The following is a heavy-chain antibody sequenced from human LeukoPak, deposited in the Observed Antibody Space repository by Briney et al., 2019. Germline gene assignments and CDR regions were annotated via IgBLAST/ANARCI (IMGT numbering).Heavy chain of an antibody. CDR1: GGSFSGYY. CDR2: INHSGST. Sequence: SETLSLTCAVYGGSFSGYYWSWIRQPPGKGLEWIGEINHSGSTNYNPSLKSRVTISVDTSKNQFSLKLGAVTAADTAVYYCASVRRGFGESSKYYSYYYMHVWGNGTTVTIAS. J-gene: IGHJ6*03. CDR3: ASVRRGFGESSKYYSYYYMHV. D-gene: IGHD3-10*01. V-gene: IGHV4-34*01.